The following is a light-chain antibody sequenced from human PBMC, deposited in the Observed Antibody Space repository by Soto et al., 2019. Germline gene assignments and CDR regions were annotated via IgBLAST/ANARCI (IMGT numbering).Light chain of an antibody. CDR2: EVS. J-gene: IGLJ1*01. Sequence: QSVLTQPASVSGSPGQSITISCTRTISCVGSYNFVSWYQQHPGEVPKVMIYEVSKRPSGVSDRFSGSKSGNTASLTISGLQAEDEADYYCCADAGRSTYVFGTGTKVTVL. CDR3: CADAGRSTYV. CDR1: ISCVGSYNF. V-gene: IGLV2-23*02.